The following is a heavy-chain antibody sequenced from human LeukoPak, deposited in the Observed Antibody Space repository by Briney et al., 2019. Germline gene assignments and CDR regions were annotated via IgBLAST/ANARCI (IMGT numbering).Heavy chain of an antibody. J-gene: IGHJ4*02. D-gene: IGHD1-26*01. CDR2: IKQDGSEK. V-gene: IGHV3-7*02. Sequence: GGSLRLSCAASGFTFSGYWMSWVRQAPGKGLEWVAHIKQDGSEKYYADSVKGRFTISRDNAKNSLYLQMNSLRDEDTAVYFCARRESGGSYLYWGQGTLVTVSS. CDR1: GFTFSGYW. CDR3: ARRESGGSYLY.